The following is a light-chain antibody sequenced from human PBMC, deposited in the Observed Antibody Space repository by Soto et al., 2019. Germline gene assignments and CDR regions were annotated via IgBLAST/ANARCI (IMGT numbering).Light chain of an antibody. CDR2: EVS. Sequence: QSVLTQPPSASGSPGQSVTISCTGTSSDVGGYNYVSWYQQHPGKAPKLIIYEVSKRPSGVPDRFSASKSGNTASLTVSGLQAEDEADYYCSSYGGNNNLVFGGGTKLTVL. V-gene: IGLV2-8*01. CDR3: SSYGGNNNLV. CDR1: SSDVGGYNY. J-gene: IGLJ2*01.